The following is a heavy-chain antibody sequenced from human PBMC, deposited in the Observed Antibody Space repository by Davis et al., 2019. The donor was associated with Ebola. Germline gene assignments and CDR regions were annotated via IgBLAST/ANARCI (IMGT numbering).Heavy chain of an antibody. CDR3: AKRPSVTTRASYYYYYGMDV. Sequence: GESLKISCAASGFTFSSYGMHWVRQAPGKGLEWVAVISYDGSNKYYAASVKGRFTISRDNSKNTLYLQMNSLRAEDTAVYYCAKRPSVTTRASYYYYYGMDVWGQGTTVTVSS. V-gene: IGHV3-30*18. CDR2: ISYDGSNK. D-gene: IGHD4-17*01. CDR1: GFTFSSYG. J-gene: IGHJ6*02.